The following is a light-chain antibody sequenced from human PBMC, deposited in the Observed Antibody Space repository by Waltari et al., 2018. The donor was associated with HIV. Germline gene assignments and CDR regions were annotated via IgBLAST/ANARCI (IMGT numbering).Light chain of an antibody. V-gene: IGLV3-21*02. CDR2: DDS. CDR1: NIGSKS. Sequence: SYVLTQPPSVSVAPGQTARITCGGNNIGSKSVHWYQQKPGQAPVLVVYDDSDRPSGTPERSSGRNSGNTATLTSGRVEAGDEADYYCQVWDSSSDHVVFGGGTKLTVL. J-gene: IGLJ2*01. CDR3: QVWDSSSDHVV.